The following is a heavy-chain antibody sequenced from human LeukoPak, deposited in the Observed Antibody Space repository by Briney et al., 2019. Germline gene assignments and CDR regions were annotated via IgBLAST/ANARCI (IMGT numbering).Heavy chain of an antibody. Sequence: PGGSLRLSCAASGFTFSSYGMHWVRQAPGKGLEWVAVISYDGSNKYYADSVKGRFTISRDNSKNTLYLQMNSLRAEDTAVYYCAKDADPFYYYYYMDVWGKGTTVTISS. CDR3: AKDADPFYYYYYMDV. CDR2: ISYDGSNK. J-gene: IGHJ6*03. CDR1: GFTFSSYG. V-gene: IGHV3-30*18.